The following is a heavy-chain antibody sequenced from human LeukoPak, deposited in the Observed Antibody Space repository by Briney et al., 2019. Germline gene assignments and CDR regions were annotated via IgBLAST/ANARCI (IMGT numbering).Heavy chain of an antibody. D-gene: IGHD5-24*01. CDR2: SYPNIGGT. J-gene: IGHJ5*02. CDR3: ARVQRWLQLEKYNWFDP. V-gene: IGHV1-2*02. CDR1: VYTFTVYY. Sequence: ASVKGSCKACVYTFTVYYMHWVRHATGQGLDWMGWSYPNIGGTNYAQKFQGRVTMTRETSIRTAYMEMRRVRSDDTAVYYCARVQRWLQLEKYNWFDPWGQGTLVTVYS.